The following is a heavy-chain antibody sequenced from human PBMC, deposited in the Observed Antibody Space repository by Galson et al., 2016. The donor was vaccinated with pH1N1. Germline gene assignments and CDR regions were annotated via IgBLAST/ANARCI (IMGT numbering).Heavy chain of an antibody. CDR1: GFTFGGYG. D-gene: IGHD6-19*01. CDR3: ARRPGIAVPGLLDF. V-gene: IGHV3-20*04. J-gene: IGHJ4*02. CDR2: INYIGGNI. Sequence: SLRLSCAASGFTFGGYGMTWVRQAPGKGLEWVASINYIGGNIAYADSMKGRFTISRDNAKSSLYLQMNSLRAEDTALYYCARRPGIAVPGLLDFWGQGTLVIVSS.